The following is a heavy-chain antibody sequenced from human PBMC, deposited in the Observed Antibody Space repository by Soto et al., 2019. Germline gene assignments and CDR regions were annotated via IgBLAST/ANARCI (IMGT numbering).Heavy chain of an antibody. V-gene: IGHV3-30-3*01. Sequence: PGGSLRLSCAASGFTFSSYAMHWVRQAPGKGLEWVAVISYDGSNKYYADSVKGRFTISRDNSKNTLYLQMNSLRAEDTAVYYCARQYSTTNYYYYGMDVWGQGTTVTVSS. J-gene: IGHJ6*02. CDR2: ISYDGSNK. CDR3: ARQYSTTNYYYYGMDV. CDR1: GFTFSSYA. D-gene: IGHD6-13*01.